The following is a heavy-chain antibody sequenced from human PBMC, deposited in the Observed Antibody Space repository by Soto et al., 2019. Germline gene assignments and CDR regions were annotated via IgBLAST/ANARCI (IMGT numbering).Heavy chain of an antibody. CDR2: ISSGGDYI. CDR1: FTFSMYS. CDR3: TRDQGGSYDAWFDP. V-gene: IGHV3-21*01. D-gene: IGHD1-26*01. J-gene: IGHJ5*02. Sequence: EVQVVESGGGLVQPGGSLRLSCSFTFSMYSMNWVRQAPGKGLEWVASISSGGDYIKYADSVKGRFTISRDNAKNSVSLQMNSLRVDDTAIYFFTRDQGGSYDAWFDPWGQGTLVTGSS.